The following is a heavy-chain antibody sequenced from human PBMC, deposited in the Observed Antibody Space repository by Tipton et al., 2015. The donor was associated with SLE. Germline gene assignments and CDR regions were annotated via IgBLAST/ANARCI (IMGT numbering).Heavy chain of an antibody. Sequence: QLVQSGAEVKKPGSSVKVSCKASGGTFSSYAISWVRQAPGQGLEWMGRIIPIFGTANYAQKFQGRVTITADESTSTAYMELSSLRSEDTAVYYCARDEVPAANRAYYYYGMDVWGQGTTVTVSS. CDR1: GGTFSSYA. CDR2: IIPIFGTA. J-gene: IGHJ6*02. CDR3: ARDEVPAANRAYYYYGMDV. D-gene: IGHD2-2*01. V-gene: IGHV1-69*13.